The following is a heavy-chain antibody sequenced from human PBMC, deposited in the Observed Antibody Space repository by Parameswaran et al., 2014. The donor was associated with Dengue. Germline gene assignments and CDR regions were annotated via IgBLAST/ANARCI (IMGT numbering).Heavy chain of an antibody. J-gene: IGHJ4*02. D-gene: IGHD1-26*01. CDR2: INPSGGST. CDR3: ARDTKVGATDY. V-gene: IGHV1-46*01. Sequence: WVRQAPGQGLEWMGIINPSGGSTSYAQKFQGRVTMTRDTSTSTVYMELSSLRSEDTAVYYCARDTKVGATDYWGQGTLVTVSS.